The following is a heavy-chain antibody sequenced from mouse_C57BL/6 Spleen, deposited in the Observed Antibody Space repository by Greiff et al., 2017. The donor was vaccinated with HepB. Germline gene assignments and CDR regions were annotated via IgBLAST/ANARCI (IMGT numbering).Heavy chain of an antibody. Sequence: DVKLQESGPELVKPGASVKIPCKASGYTFTDYNMDWVKQSHGKSLEWIGDINPNNGGTIYNQKFKGKATLTVDKSSSTTYMELRSLTSEDTAVYYCARGWDDYFDYWGQGTTLTVSS. J-gene: IGHJ2*01. V-gene: IGHV1-18*01. CDR2: INPNNGGT. CDR1: GYTFTDYN. CDR3: ARGWDDYFDY. D-gene: IGHD4-1*01.